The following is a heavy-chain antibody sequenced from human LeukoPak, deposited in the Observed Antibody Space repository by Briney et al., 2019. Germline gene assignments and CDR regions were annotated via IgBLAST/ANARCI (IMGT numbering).Heavy chain of an antibody. V-gene: IGHV4-39*01. CDR3: ARHSSMTTVTIRP. Sequence: SETLSLTCTVSGGSISSSSDYWGWIRQPPGKGLEWIGSMWMGSMYHSGSTYYNPSLKSRVTISVDTSKNQFSLKLSSVTAADTAVYYCARHSSMTTVTIRPWGQGTLVTVSS. D-gene: IGHD4-11*01. J-gene: IGHJ5*02. CDR1: GGSISSSSDY. CDR2: MWMGSMYHSGST.